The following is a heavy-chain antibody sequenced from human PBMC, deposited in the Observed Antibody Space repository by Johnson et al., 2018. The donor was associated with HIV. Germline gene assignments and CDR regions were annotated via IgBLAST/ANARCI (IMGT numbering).Heavy chain of an antibody. CDR1: GFTFSDYY. Sequence: QVQLVESGGGLVKPGGSLRLSCVASGFTFSDYYMTWIRQAPGKGLEWVSYISTSDGTIYSADSVKGRFTISRDNSKNTLYLQMNSLRAEDTAVYYCASGIAVAGTLLDAFDIWGQGTMVTVSS. CDR2: ISTSDGTI. V-gene: IGHV3-11*04. J-gene: IGHJ3*02. CDR3: ASGIAVAGTLLDAFDI. D-gene: IGHD6-19*01.